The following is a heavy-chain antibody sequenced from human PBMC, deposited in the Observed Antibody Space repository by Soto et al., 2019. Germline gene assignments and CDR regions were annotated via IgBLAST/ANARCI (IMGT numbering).Heavy chain of an antibody. D-gene: IGHD1-26*01. CDR2: FSGTTSST. Sequence: EVQLLESGGGLVQPGGSLRLSCAASGFIFSSYAMSWVRQAPGKGLEWVSAFSGTTSSTYYADSVKGRFTISRDNSKNVLYLEMTSLKAEDTAVYYCAKGQKRELPFDYWGQGALVTVSS. J-gene: IGHJ4*02. CDR1: GFIFSSYA. V-gene: IGHV3-23*01. CDR3: AKGQKRELPFDY.